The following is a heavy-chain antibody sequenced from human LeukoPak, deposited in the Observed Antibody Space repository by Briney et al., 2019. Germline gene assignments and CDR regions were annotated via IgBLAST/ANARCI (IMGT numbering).Heavy chain of an antibody. Sequence: ASVKVSCKASGYTFTGYYMHWVRQAPGQGLEWMGWINPNSGGTNYAQKFQGRVTMTRDTSISTAYMELSRLRSDDTAVYYCTRGRGEGYSYGRYYFDYWGQGTLVTVSS. D-gene: IGHD5-18*01. CDR2: INPNSGGT. J-gene: IGHJ4*02. CDR3: TRGRGEGYSYGRYYFDY. V-gene: IGHV1-2*02. CDR1: GYTFTGYY.